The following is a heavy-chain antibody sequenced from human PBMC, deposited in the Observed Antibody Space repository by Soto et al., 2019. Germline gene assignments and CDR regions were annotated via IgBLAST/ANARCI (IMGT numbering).Heavy chain of an antibody. J-gene: IGHJ6*02. CDR1: GFTVSSNY. CDR2: IYSGGST. CDR3: ARDRYDFWSGYYASYYYYGMDV. D-gene: IGHD3-3*01. V-gene: IGHV3-53*01. Sequence: EVQLVESGGGLIQPGGSLRLSCAASGFTVSSNYMSWVRQAPGKGLEWVSVIYSGGSTYYADSVKGRFTISRDNSKNTLYLQMNNLRAEDTAVYYCARDRYDFWSGYYASYYYYGMDVWGQGTTVTVSS.